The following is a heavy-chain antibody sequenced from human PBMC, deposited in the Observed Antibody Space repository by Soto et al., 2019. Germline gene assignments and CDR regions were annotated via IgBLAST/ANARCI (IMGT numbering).Heavy chain of an antibody. CDR1: GDSVSSGSYY. V-gene: IGHV4-61*01. Sequence: QVQLQESGPGLVKPSETLSLTCTVSGDSVSSGSYYWSWIRQPPGKGLDWIGYIYFTGSTNYNPSLKSRVTIALDTSKHQFPLKLSSVTAADTAVYYCARVRRSTTIIDYRCQGTLVTVSS. D-gene: IGHD1-26*01. J-gene: IGHJ4*02. CDR3: ARVRRSTTIIDY. CDR2: IYFTGST.